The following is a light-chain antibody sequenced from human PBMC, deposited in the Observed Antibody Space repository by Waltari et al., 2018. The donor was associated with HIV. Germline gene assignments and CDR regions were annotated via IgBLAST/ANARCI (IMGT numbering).Light chain of an antibody. Sequence: QSALTQPASVSGSPGQSITISCSGPTSDIDPLNAVYWYQQRPGNAPKLIFFEVNFRPAEMSYRFSASKSGTTASLTISGLQAEDEADYYCSSYTTRKFLVFGGGTKLTV. CDR2: EVN. J-gene: IGLJ3*02. CDR1: TSDIDPLNA. CDR3: SSYTTRKFLV. V-gene: IGLV2-14*01.